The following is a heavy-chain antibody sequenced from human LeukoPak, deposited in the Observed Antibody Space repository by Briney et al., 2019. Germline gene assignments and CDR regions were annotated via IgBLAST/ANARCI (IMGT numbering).Heavy chain of an antibody. Sequence: GGSLRPSCAASGFTFSSYWMSWVRQAPGMGLEWVANIKQDGSEKYYVDSVEGRFTISRDNAKNSLYLQMNSLRAEDTAVYFCARGKTTVTPGYFDYWGQGTLVTVSS. CDR2: IKQDGSEK. D-gene: IGHD4-17*01. J-gene: IGHJ4*02. V-gene: IGHV3-7*01. CDR1: GFTFSSYW. CDR3: ARGKTTVTPGYFDY.